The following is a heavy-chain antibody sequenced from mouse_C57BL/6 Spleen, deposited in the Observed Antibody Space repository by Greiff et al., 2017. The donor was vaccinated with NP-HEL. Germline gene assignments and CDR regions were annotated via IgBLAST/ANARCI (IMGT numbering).Heavy chain of an antibody. CDR2: IYPGSGST. CDR1: GYTFTSYW. J-gene: IGHJ4*01. CDR3: ARGGIYDGYYGEDYYAMDY. Sequence: VQLQQPGAELVKPGASVKMSCKASGYTFTSYWITWVKQRPGQGLEWIGDIYPGSGSTNYNEKFKSKATLTVDTSSSTAYMQLSSLTSEDSAVYYCARGGIYDGYYGEDYYAMDYWGQGTSVTVSS. V-gene: IGHV1-55*01. D-gene: IGHD2-3*01.